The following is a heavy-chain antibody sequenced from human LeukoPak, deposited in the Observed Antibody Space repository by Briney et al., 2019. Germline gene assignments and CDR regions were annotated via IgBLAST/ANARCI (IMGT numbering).Heavy chain of an antibody. J-gene: IGHJ6*02. D-gene: IGHD1-26*01. Sequence: SETLSLTCTVSGDSIRGYYWTWIRQAPGKGLEWIGNIYSNRDTNYSPTLKSRVTMSVDTSYNEISLQLSSVTAADTAVYFCARSTGSGSYGYYVYPMNVWGQGTTVTVSS. V-gene: IGHV4-59*08. CDR2: IYSNRDT. CDR3: ARSTGSGSYGYYVYPMNV. CDR1: GDSIRGYY.